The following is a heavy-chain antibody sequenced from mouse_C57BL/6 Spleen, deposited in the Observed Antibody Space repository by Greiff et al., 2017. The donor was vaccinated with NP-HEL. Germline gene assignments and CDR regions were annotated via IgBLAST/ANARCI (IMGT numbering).Heavy chain of an antibody. CDR3: ARRNDYDNAWFAY. CDR1: GYTFTTYP. D-gene: IGHD2-4*01. V-gene: IGHV1-47*01. Sequence: VQRVESGAELVKPGASVKMSCKASGYTFTTYPIEWMKQNHGKSLEWIGNFHPYNDDTKYNEKFKGKATLTVEKSSSTVYLELSRLTSDDSAVYYCARRNDYDNAWFAYWGQGTLVTVSA. J-gene: IGHJ3*01. CDR2: FHPYNDDT.